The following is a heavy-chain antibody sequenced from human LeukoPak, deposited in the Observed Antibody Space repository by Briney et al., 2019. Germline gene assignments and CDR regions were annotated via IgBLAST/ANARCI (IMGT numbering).Heavy chain of an antibody. D-gene: IGHD3-22*01. CDR1: GFTVSSNY. CDR3: AKDPVAGTLDYYDGSGYYNPHYFDY. J-gene: IGHJ4*02. V-gene: IGHV3-53*01. Sequence: PGGSLRLSCAASGFTVSSNYMSWVRQAPGKGLEWVSVIYSGGSTYYADSVKGRFAISRDNSKNTLYLQMNSLRAEDTAVYYCAKDPVAGTLDYYDGSGYYNPHYFDYWGQGTLVTVSS. CDR2: IYSGGST.